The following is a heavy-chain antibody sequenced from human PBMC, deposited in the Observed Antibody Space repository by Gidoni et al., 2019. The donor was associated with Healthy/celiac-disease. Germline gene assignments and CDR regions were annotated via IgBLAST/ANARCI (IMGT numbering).Heavy chain of an antibody. J-gene: IGHJ5*02. CDR1: GGSISSSSYY. CDR3: ARPNCSSTSCSFDP. Sequence: QLQLQESGPGLVKPSETLSLTCTVSGGSISSSSYYWGWIRQPPGKGLEWIGSSDYSGSTYYNPALKSRVTISVDTSKIQCSLKLSSVTAADTAVYYCARPNCSSTSCSFDPWGQGTLVTVSS. CDR2: SDYSGST. V-gene: IGHV4-39*01. D-gene: IGHD2-2*01.